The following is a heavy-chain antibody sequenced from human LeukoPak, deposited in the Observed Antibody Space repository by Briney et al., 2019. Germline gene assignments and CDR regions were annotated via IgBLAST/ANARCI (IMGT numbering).Heavy chain of an antibody. CDR3: ARKGGHFDY. CDR1: GGSVSYYY. V-gene: IGHV4-59*02. Sequence: SETLSLTCTVSGGSVSYYYWSWIRQSPGKGLEWIGYIYYNGSTNYNPSLKSRVTISVDMSKNQFSLKVTSVTAADTAIYYCARKGGHFDYWGQGTLVTVSS. J-gene: IGHJ4*02. CDR2: IYYNGST. D-gene: IGHD2-15*01.